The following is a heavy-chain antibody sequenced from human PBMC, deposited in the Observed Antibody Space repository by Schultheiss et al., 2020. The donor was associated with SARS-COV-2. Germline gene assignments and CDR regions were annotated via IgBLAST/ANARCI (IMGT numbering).Heavy chain of an antibody. CDR3: ARFTVTNYFDY. Sequence: SETLSLTCTVSGGSISSYYWSWIRQPPGKGLEWIGYIYYSGSTNYNPSLKSRVTMSVDTSKNQFSLKLSSVTAADTAVYYCARFTVTNYFDYWGQGTLVTVSS. CDR2: IYYSGST. CDR1: GGSISSYY. V-gene: IGHV4-59*12. J-gene: IGHJ4*02. D-gene: IGHD4-11*01.